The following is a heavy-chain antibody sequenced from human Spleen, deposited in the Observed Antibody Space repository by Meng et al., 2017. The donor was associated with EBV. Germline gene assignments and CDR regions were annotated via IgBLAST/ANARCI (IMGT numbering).Heavy chain of an antibody. D-gene: IGHD3-10*01. CDR1: GYTFTSYG. J-gene: IGHJ4*02. CDR3: ARNYGSGSYYPFDS. V-gene: IGHV1-18*01. CDR2: ISPYNGNT. Sequence: QVQLVQSEAEVKNPGASVKVSCKASGYTFTSYGINWVRQAPGQGLEWMGWISPYNGNTNYAQNLQGRLTMTTDTSTSTAYMELRSLRSDDTAVYYCARNYGSGSYYPFDSWGQGTLVTVSS.